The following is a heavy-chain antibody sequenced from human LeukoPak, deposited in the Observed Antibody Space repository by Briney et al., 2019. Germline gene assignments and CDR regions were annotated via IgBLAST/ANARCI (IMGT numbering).Heavy chain of an antibody. CDR3: ARARRYFDWLFSRADSEVGNWYFDL. Sequence: GGSLRLSCAASGVTFSSYWMTWVRQAPGKGLEWVANIKQDGSEKYYVDSLKGRFTISRDNAKKSLYLQMNSLRAEDTAVYYCARARRYFDWLFSRADSEVGNWYFDLWGRGTLVTVSS. D-gene: IGHD3-9*01. CDR2: IKQDGSEK. V-gene: IGHV3-7*01. CDR1: GVTFSSYW. J-gene: IGHJ2*01.